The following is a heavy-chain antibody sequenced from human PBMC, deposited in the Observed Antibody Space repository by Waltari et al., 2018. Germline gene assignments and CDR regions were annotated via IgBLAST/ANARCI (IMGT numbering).Heavy chain of an antibody. J-gene: IGHJ1*01. D-gene: IGHD6-6*01. CDR2: INPNSGGT. V-gene: IGHV1-2*02. CDR3: ARVVSSSSLAEYFQH. Sequence: QVQLVQSGAEVKKPGALVKVSCKASGYTFTGYSMHWVRQAPGQGLEWMGWINPNSGGTNYAQKFQGRVTMTRDTSISTAYMELSRLRSDDTAVYYCARVVSSSSLAEYFQHWGQGTLVTVSS. CDR1: GYTFTGYS.